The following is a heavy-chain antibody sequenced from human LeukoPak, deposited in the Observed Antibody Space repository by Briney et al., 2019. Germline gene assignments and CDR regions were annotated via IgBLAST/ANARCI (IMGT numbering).Heavy chain of an antibody. J-gene: IGHJ4*02. CDR1: GYSFTAYF. V-gene: IGHV5-51*01. CDR3: TGHNNYDSNGYPAAFDY. Sequence: GESLKISCQGSGYSFTAYFIARVRQMPGKGLEWMGIIYRGDSDTRYSPSFQGQVTMSADKSLKTAYLNWSSLKASDTAMYYITGHNNYDSNGYPAAFDYGGQGTLVTVSS. D-gene: IGHD3-22*01. CDR2: IYRGDSDT.